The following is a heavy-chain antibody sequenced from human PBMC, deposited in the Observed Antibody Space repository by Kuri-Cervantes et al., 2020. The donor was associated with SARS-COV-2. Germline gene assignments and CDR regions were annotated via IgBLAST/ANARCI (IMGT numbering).Heavy chain of an antibody. V-gene: IGHV5-10-1*01. J-gene: IGHJ3*02. D-gene: IGHD3-16*01. CDR1: GYSFTSYW. CDR3: AGATYYYGKTREGNAFDI. Sequence: KVSCKGSGYSFTSYWISWVRQMPGKGLEWMGRIDPSDSYTNYSPSFQGHVTISADKSISTAYLQWSSLKASDTAMYYCAGATYYYGKTREGNAFDIWGQGTMVTVSS. CDR2: IDPSDSYT.